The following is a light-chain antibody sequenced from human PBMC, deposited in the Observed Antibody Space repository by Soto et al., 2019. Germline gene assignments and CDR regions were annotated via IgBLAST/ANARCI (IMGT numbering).Light chain of an antibody. V-gene: IGKV1-8*01. Sequence: AIRMTQSPSSFSASTGDRVTITCRASQGINSFLAWYQQKPGIAPKLLMYDASTLQSGVPSRFSSSGSGTEFTLTISCLQSEDFATYYCQQYNTYPPTFGQGTKVEIK. J-gene: IGKJ1*01. CDR3: QQYNTYPPT. CDR1: QGINSF. CDR2: DAS.